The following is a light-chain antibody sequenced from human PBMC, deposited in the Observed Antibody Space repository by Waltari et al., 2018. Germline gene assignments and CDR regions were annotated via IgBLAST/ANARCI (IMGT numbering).Light chain of an antibody. CDR1: QSVSST. CDR3: QKYGTLPAT. V-gene: IGKV3-20*01. CDR2: DAS. J-gene: IGKJ1*01. Sequence: EIVLTQPPGTLALSRGESATLSCRASQSVSSTLAWYQQKPGQAPRLLIYDASSRATGIPDRFSGSGSGTDFSLTISSLEPEDFAVYYCQKYGTLPATFGQGTKVEIK.